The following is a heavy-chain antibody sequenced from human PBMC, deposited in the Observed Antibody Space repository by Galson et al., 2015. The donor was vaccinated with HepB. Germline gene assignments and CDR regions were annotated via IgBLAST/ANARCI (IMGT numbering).Heavy chain of an antibody. CDR2: IVVGSGNT. CDR1: GFTFTSSA. D-gene: IGHD1-26*01. V-gene: IGHV1-58*02. Sequence: SCKASGFTFTSSAMQWVRQARGQRLEWIGWIVVGSGNTNYAQKFQERVTITRDMSTSTAYMELSSLRSEDTAVYYCAAAYSGSYRPLDVWGKGTTVTVSS. J-gene: IGHJ6*04. CDR3: AAAYSGSYRPLDV.